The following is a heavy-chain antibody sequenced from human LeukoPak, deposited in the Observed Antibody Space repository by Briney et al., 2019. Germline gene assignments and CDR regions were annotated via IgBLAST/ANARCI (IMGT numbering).Heavy chain of an antibody. CDR1: GFTFSYYA. CDR2: ISNDGSNK. CDR3: ARALGSCTNGICYTEFDY. V-gene: IGHV3-30*01. J-gene: IGHJ4*02. Sequence: QTRGSLRLSCAASGFTFSYYAMQWVRQAPGKGLEWVGVISNDGSNKSYADSVKGRFTISRDNSKSTLFVQMNSLRAEDTAVYYCARALGSCTNGICYTEFDYWGQGTLVTVSS. D-gene: IGHD2-8*01.